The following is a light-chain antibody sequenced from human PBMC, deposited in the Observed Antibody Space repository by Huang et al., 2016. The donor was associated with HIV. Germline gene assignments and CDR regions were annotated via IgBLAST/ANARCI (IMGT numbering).Light chain of an antibody. CDR3: MQALQTPPT. Sequence: DIVMTQSPLSLPVTPGEPASISCRSSQSLRHSNGYKYLDWYLQKAGQSPQLLIYVGDNRASGVPDRFSGSGSGTDFTLKISRVEAEDVGVYYCMQALQTPPTFGQGTRLEIK. CDR1: QSLRHSNGYKY. CDR2: VGD. J-gene: IGKJ5*01. V-gene: IGKV2-28*01.